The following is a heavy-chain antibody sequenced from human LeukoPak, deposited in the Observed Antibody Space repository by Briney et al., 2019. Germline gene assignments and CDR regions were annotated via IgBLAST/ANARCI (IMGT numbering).Heavy chain of an antibody. V-gene: IGHV3-74*01. CDR3: ARAPSEIGGYYPEYFRH. J-gene: IGHJ1*01. D-gene: IGHD3-22*01. CDR1: GFTFSTYW. Sequence: GGSLRLSCAASGFTFSTYWMHWVRQAPGKGLVWVSRIKSDGSTNYADSVKGRFTISRDNAKNTVSLQMNSLRAEDTGVYYCARAPSEIGGYYPEYFRHWGQGTLVTVSP. CDR2: IKSDGST.